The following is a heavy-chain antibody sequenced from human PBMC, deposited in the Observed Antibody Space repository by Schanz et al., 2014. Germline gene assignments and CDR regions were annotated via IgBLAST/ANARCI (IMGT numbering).Heavy chain of an antibody. Sequence: QVQLVESGGGVVQPGRSLRLSCEASGFHFFLSPMHWVRQAPGRGLEWVAIISDDGSHTYYADSVKGRFTISRDNSENPVCLHMNNLRPDDTAVYYCARDQRVVTAHYRYGMDVWGQGTTVTV. CDR1: GFHFFLSP. CDR3: ARDQRVVTAHYRYGMDV. J-gene: IGHJ6*02. V-gene: IGHV3-30*04. CDR2: ISDDGSHT. D-gene: IGHD2-21*02.